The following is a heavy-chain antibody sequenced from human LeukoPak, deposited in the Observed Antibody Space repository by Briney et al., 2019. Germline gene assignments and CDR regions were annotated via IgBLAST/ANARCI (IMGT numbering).Heavy chain of an antibody. CDR2: IHYSGST. CDR1: GGSISRGTYY. J-gene: IGHJ4*02. V-gene: IGHV4-39*01. CDR3: ARPSYCGGDCYIDY. Sequence: PSETLSLTCSVSGGSISRGTYYWGWIRQPPGKGLEWIGSIHYSGSTYYNPSLKSRVTISVDTSKNQFSLKLNSVTAADTAVYYCARPSYCGGDCYIDYWGQGTLVTVSS. D-gene: IGHD2-21*02.